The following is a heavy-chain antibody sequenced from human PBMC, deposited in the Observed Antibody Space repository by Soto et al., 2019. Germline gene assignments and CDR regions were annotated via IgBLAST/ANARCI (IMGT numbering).Heavy chain of an antibody. CDR1: GGSISSSSYY. CDR2: IYYSGST. CDR3: AREDEVFDLPPRGMDV. Sequence: SETLSLTCTVSGGSISSSSYYWGWIRQPPGKGLEWIGYIYYSGSTYYNPSLKSRVTISVDTSKNQFSLKLSSVTAADTAVYYCAREDEVFDLPPRGMDVWGQGTTVTVSS. J-gene: IGHJ6*02. D-gene: IGHD3-10*02. V-gene: IGHV4-30-4*08.